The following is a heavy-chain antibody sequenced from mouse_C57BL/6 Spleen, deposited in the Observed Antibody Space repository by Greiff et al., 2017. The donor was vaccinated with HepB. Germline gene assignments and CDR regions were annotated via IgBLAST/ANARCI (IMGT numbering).Heavy chain of an antibody. V-gene: IGHV1-82*01. J-gene: IGHJ1*03. CDR1: GYAFSSSW. CDR2: IYPGDGDT. CDR3: ARTYYYGSNSWYFDV. Sequence: VQLQESGPELVKPGASVKISCKASGYAFSSSWMNWVKQRPGKGLEWIGRIYPGDGDTNYNGKFKGKATLTADKSSSTAYMPLSSLTSEDSAVYFCARTYYYGSNSWYFDVWGTGTTVTVSS. D-gene: IGHD1-1*01.